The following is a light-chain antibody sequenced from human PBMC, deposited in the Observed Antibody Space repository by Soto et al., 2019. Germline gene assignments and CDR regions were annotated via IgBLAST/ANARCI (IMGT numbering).Light chain of an antibody. CDR2: EVS. Sequence: QSVLNQPPSASGSPGQSVTISCPGNSSDVGAYNYVCWYQQYPGKSPKLVIYEVSRRTSWVPDRFSGSKSGNTASLTVSGLQAEDEADYYCSSYAGDNKGVFGTG. CDR3: SSYAGDNKGV. V-gene: IGLV2-8*01. J-gene: IGLJ1*01. CDR1: SSDVGAYNY.